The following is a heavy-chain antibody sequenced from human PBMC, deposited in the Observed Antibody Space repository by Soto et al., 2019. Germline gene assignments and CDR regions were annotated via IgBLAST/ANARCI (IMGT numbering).Heavy chain of an antibody. Sequence: SVKVSCKASGGTFSSYTISWVRQAPGQGLEWMGRIIPILGIANYAQKFQGRVTITADKSTSTAYMELSSLRSEDTAVYYCARDRPNDFWSGFANYYYYYYYMDVWGKGTTVTVSS. CDR3: ARDRPNDFWSGFANYYYYYYYMDV. CDR2: IIPILGIA. D-gene: IGHD3-3*01. J-gene: IGHJ6*03. V-gene: IGHV1-69*04. CDR1: GGTFSSYT.